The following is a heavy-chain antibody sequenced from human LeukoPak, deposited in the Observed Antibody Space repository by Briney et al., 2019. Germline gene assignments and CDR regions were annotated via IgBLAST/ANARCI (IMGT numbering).Heavy chain of an antibody. CDR3: ASPRGTYIDY. CDR2: IFHTGST. V-gene: IGHV4-38-2*01. CDR1: GHSISTGYF. D-gene: IGHD3-16*01. J-gene: IGHJ4*02. Sequence: PSETLSLTCAVSGHSISTGYFWGWIRQSPGQGLEWIGSIFHTGSTSYNPSFKRRATLSVDTSKNEFSLKLTSVNATDTAIYYCASPRGTYIDYWGQGILVTVSS.